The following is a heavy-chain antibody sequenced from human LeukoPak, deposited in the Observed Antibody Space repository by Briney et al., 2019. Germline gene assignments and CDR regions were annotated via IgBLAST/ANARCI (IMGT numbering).Heavy chain of an antibody. V-gene: IGHV4-59*01. CDR1: GGSISGY. Sequence: SETLSLTCTVSGGSISGYWSWIRQSPGKGLEWIGYIYFTGTTNYNSSLKSRLTISIDTSRNQFSLKLSSATAADTAIYYCVNGGSYLTKWGQGTLVTVSS. CDR3: VNGGSYLTK. CDR2: IYFTGTT. D-gene: IGHD3-10*01. J-gene: IGHJ4*02.